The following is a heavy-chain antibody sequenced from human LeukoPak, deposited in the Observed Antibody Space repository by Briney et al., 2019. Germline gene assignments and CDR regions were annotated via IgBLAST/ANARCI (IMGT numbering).Heavy chain of an antibody. V-gene: IGHV4-59*08. CDR3: ARSGGIVATTRSGRSYYYGMDV. CDR2: IYYSGST. Sequence: PSETLSLTCTVSGGSISSYYWSWIRQPPGKGLEWIGYIYYSGSTNYNPSLKSRVTISVDTSKNQFPLKLSSVTAADTAVYYCARSGGIVATTRSGRSYYYGMDVWGQGTTVTDSS. D-gene: IGHD5-12*01. J-gene: IGHJ6*02. CDR1: GGSISSYY.